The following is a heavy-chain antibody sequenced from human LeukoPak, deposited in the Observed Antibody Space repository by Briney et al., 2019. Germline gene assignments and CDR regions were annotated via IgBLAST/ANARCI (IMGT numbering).Heavy chain of an antibody. V-gene: IGHV1-69*06. CDR1: GGTFSSYA. J-gene: IGHJ1*01. CDR3: ARGERFAYFQH. CDR2: IIPIFGTA. Sequence: SVKVSCKASGGTFSSYAISWVRQAPGQELEWMGGIIPIFGTANYAQKFQGRVTITADKSTSTAYMELSSLRSEDTAVYYCARGERFAYFQHWGQGTLVTVSS. D-gene: IGHD3-10*01.